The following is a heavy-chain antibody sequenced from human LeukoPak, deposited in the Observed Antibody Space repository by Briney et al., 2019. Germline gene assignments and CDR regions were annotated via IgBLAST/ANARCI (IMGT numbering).Heavy chain of an antibody. V-gene: IGHV4-61*01. CDR1: GGSVRSGSNY. CDR2: SYYSGRA. J-gene: IGHJ4*02. CDR3: ARAPVGSGWYYFDC. Sequence: PSETLSLTCSVSGGSVRSGSNYWSWIRPSPGKGLVWIVYSYYSGRANYNPSLKSRVTISVDTSKNQFSLKLSSVTAADTAVYYCARAPVGSGWYYFDCWGQGTLVTVSS. D-gene: IGHD6-19*01.